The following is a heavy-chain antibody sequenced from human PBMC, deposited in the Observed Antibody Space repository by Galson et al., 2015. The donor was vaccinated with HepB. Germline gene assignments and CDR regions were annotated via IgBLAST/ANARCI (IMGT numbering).Heavy chain of an antibody. CDR1: GVTFSDYF. D-gene: IGHD3-22*01. CDR2: INTRSTYT. Sequence: SLRLACAASGVTFSDYFMGWVRQAPGKGLEWISYINTRSTYTFYADSVKGRFTLSRDNAKSSLYLQMSSLRVEDMAVYYCARRTVPGTSGHYSGVDNWGQGSLVTVSS. CDR3: ARRTVPGTSGHYSGVDN. J-gene: IGHJ4*02. V-gene: IGHV3-11*06.